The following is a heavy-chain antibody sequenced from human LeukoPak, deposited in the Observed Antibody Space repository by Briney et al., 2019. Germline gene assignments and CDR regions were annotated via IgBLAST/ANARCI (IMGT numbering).Heavy chain of an antibody. J-gene: IGHJ4*02. CDR2: ISSSGTTI. D-gene: IGHD6-13*01. CDR1: GFTFSTYE. CDR3: ARISAAGF. Sequence: GGSLRLSCAVSGFTFSTYEMNWVRQAPGKGLEWVSYISSSGTTIYYAASVKGRFTISRDNAKNSLYLQMNSLRAEDTAVYYCARISAAGFWGQGTLVTVSS. V-gene: IGHV3-48*03.